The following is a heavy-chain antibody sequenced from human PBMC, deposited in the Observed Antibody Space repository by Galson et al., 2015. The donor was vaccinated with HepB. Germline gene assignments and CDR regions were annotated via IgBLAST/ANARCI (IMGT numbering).Heavy chain of an antibody. Sequence: SLRLSCAASGFTFSSYAMSWVRQAPGKGLEWVSAISGSGGSTYYADSVKGRFTISRDNSKNTLYLQMNSLRAEDTAVYYCAKKRLRITIVGVVHPQFDYWGQGTLVTVSS. CDR1: GFTFSSYA. CDR2: ISGSGGST. CDR3: AKKRLRITIVGVVHPQFDY. V-gene: IGHV3-23*01. D-gene: IGHD3-3*01. J-gene: IGHJ4*02.